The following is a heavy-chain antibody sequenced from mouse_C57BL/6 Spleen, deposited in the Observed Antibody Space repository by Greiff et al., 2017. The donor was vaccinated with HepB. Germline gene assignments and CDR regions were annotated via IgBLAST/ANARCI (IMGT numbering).Heavy chain of an antibody. CDR1: GFTFSDYG. D-gene: IGHD2-1*01. V-gene: IGHV5-17*01. J-gene: IGHJ1*03. CDR3: ARPIYYGNYDWYFDV. CDR2: ISSGSSTI. Sequence: EVQVVESGGGLVKPGGSLKLSCAASGFTFSDYGMHWVRQAPEKGLEWVAYISSGSSTIYYADTVKGRFTISRDNAKNTLFLQMTSLRSEDTAMYYCARPIYYGNYDWYFDVWGTGTTVTVSS.